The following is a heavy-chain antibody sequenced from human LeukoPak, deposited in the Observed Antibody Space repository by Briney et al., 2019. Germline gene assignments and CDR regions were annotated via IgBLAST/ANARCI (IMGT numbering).Heavy chain of an antibody. CDR3: ARILRYYDSSGYSYYFDY. CDR2: IDWDDDK. Sequence: SGPALVKPTQTLTLTCTFSGFSLSTSGMCVSWIRQPPGKALEWLARIDWDDDKYYSTSLKTRLTISKDTSKNQVALTMTNMEPADTATYYCARILRYYDSSGYSYYFDYWGQGTLVTVSS. D-gene: IGHD3-22*01. J-gene: IGHJ4*02. CDR1: GFSLSTSGMC. V-gene: IGHV2-70*11.